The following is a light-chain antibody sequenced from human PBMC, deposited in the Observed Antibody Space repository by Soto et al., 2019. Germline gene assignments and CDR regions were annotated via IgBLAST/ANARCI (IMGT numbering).Light chain of an antibody. Sequence: QSVLTQPPSVSGAPGQRVTISCTGSSSNIGTGYDVHWYQQLPGTAPKLLIYGNSNRPSGVPDRSSGSKSGTSASLAITGLQAEDEADYYCQSFDSSRFYVFGTGTKVTVL. V-gene: IGLV1-40*01. J-gene: IGLJ1*01. CDR3: QSFDSSRFYV. CDR2: GNS. CDR1: SSNIGTGYD.